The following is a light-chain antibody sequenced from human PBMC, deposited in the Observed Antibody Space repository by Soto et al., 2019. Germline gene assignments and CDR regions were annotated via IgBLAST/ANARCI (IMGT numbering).Light chain of an antibody. J-gene: IGLJ2*01. CDR2: DNN. CDR1: SSNIGNNY. V-gene: IGLV1-51*01. CDR3: GTWDGSLSAVV. Sequence: QSVLTQPPSMSAAPGQKVIISCAGGSSNIGNNYVSWYQQLPGTAPKLLIYDNNKRPSGIPDRFSGSKSGTSATLGITGLQTGDEADYYCGTWDGSLSAVVLGGGTKLTVL.